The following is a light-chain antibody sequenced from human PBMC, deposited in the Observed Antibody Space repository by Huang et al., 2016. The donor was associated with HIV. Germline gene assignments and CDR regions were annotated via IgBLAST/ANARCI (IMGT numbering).Light chain of an antibody. CDR2: AAS. CDR3: QQYLTPPLT. V-gene: IGKV3-20*01. Sequence: DIVLTQSPGTLSLSPGERAALSCRANQNITNNFLAWYQQMSGQAPRLLIYAASNRATGIPNRVSGSGSGTDFTLTIDRLEPQDSAVYYCQQYLTPPLTFGGGTNVEI. J-gene: IGKJ4*01. CDR1: QNITNNF.